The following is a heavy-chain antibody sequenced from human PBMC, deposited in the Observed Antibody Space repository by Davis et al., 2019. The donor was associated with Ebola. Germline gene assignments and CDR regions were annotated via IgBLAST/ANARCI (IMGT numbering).Heavy chain of an antibody. CDR2: IYSGGST. J-gene: IGHJ4*02. D-gene: IGHD6-13*01. CDR3: AKAPAWVYGANYFDY. V-gene: IGHV3-53*05. CDR1: GFTVSSNY. Sequence: GESLKISCAASGFTVSSNYMSWVRQAPGKGLEWVSVIYSGGSTSYADSVKGRFTISRDNSKNTLYLQMNSLRAEDTALYYCAKAPAWVYGANYFDYWGQGTLVTVSS.